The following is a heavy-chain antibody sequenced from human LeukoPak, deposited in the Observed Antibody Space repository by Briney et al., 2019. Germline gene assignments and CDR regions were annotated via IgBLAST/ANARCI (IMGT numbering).Heavy chain of an antibody. CDR2: IYSGGST. CDR3: ARVKDYYYGMDV. CDR1: GVTVSSNY. J-gene: IGHJ6*02. Sequence: GGSLRLSCAASGVTVSSNYMSWVRQAPGKGLEWVSIIYSGGSTYYADSVKGRFTISRDNSKNTLYLQMNSLRAEDTAVYYCARVKDYYYGMDVWGQGTTVTVS. V-gene: IGHV3-66*01.